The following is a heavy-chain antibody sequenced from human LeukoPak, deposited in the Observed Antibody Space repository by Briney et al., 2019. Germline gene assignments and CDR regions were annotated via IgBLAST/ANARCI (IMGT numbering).Heavy chain of an antibody. J-gene: IGHJ4*02. V-gene: IGHV3-30*02. CDR2: IRYDGSNK. D-gene: IGHD3-10*01. CDR3: AKDLGGSGSYHYFDY. CDR1: GFTFSSDG. Sequence: PVRSLRLSCAASGFTFSSDGMHWVRQAPGQGLEWVAFIRYDGSNKYYADSVKGRFTISRDNSKNTLYLQMNSLRAEDTAVYYCAKDLGGSGSYHYFDYWGQGTLVTVSS.